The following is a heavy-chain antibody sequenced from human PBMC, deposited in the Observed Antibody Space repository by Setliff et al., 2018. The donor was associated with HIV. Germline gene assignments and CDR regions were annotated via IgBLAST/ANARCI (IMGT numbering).Heavy chain of an antibody. Sequence: NPSETLSLTCTVSGDSITNDGYYWGWIRQPPGKGLEWIAIIHYNGRTYYDPSLKSRVTIFVDTSKTQFYLKLRSVTASDTAVYYCARYTSKVDWFDPWGQGTLVTVSS. CDR1: GDSITNDGYY. CDR2: IHYNGRT. V-gene: IGHV4-39*01. CDR3: ARYTSKVDWFDP. J-gene: IGHJ5*02. D-gene: IGHD2-2*02.